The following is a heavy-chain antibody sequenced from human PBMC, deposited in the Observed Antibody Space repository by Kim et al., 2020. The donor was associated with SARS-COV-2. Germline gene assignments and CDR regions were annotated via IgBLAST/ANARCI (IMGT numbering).Heavy chain of an antibody. J-gene: IGHJ6*01. D-gene: IGHD4-17*01. Sequence: GGSLRLSCAASGFTFSSYGMHWVRQAPGKGLEWVAVIWYDGSNKYYADSVQGRFTFSRDNSKNTLYLQMNSLRDEATAVYYCAGEIPAQYYGIHGVDVG. V-gene: IGHV3-33*01. CDR1: GFTFSSYG. CDR2: IWYDGSNK. CDR3: AGEIPAQYYGIHGVDV.